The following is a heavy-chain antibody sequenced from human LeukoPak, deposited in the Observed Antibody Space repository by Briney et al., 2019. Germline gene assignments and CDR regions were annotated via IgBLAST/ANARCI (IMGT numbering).Heavy chain of an antibody. D-gene: IGHD3-22*01. CDR1: GFTLSSYG. Sequence: GGSLRLSCAASGFTLSSYGMHWVRQAPGKGLEWVAVISYDGSNKYYADSVKGRFTISRDNSKNTLYLQMNSLRAEDTAVYYCAKLRYYDSSGYYPPNDYWGQGTLVTVSS. CDR2: ISYDGSNK. J-gene: IGHJ4*02. CDR3: AKLRYYDSSGYYPPNDY. V-gene: IGHV3-30*18.